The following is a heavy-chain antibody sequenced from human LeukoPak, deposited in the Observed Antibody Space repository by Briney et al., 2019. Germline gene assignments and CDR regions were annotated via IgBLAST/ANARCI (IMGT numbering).Heavy chain of an antibody. CDR2: MSNSGGTI. CDR1: GFSFSDCY. CDR3: ASVLWFGGIFFDY. V-gene: IGHV3-11*01. Sequence: GGSLRLSCAASGFSFSDCYMSWIRQAPGKGLEWVSYMSNSGGTIYYADSVKGRFSISRDNTKNSLYLQMNSLRAEDTAVYYCASVLWFGGIFFDYWGQGMLVTVSS. D-gene: IGHD3-10*01. J-gene: IGHJ4*02.